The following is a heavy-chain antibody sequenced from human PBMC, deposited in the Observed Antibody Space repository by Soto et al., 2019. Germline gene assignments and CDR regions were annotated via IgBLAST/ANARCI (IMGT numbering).Heavy chain of an antibody. Sequence: ETLSLTCSVSGDSISNSRFYWAWIRQPPGEGLEWIGSIYHTGDAYYNPSLKSRVTISVDTSKNQFSLKLTSVTAADTAMYYCAGQHYYDSSGYYLVYWGQGTLVTVSS. CDR3: AGQHYYDSSGYYLVY. J-gene: IGHJ4*02. CDR1: GDSISNSRFY. V-gene: IGHV4-39*01. D-gene: IGHD3-22*01. CDR2: IYHTGDA.